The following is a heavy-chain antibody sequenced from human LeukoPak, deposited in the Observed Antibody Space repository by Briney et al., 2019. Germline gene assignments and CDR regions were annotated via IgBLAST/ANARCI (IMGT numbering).Heavy chain of an antibody. Sequence: ASVKVSCKASGYTFTIYYMHWVRQAPGQGLEWMGIINPSGGSTSYAQKFQGRVTMTRDMSTSTVYMELSSLRSEDTAVYYCTRAPDLGRYLDYWGQGTLVTVSS. CDR3: TRAPDLGRYLDY. J-gene: IGHJ4*02. CDR2: INPSGGST. V-gene: IGHV1-46*01. D-gene: IGHD7-27*01. CDR1: GYTFTIYY.